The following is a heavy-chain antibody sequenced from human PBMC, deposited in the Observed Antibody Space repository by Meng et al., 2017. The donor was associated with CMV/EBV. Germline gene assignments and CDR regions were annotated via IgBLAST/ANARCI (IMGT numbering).Heavy chain of an antibody. Sequence: GGSLRLSCAASGFIFNSHNMNWVRQAPGKGLEWVSSISSSSSYIYYADSVKGRFTISRDNAKNSLHLQMNSLRSDDTAVYYCARVGETIFGVVTHLDHWGQGTLVTVSS. CDR3: ARVGETIFGVVTHLDH. CDR1: GFIFNSHN. J-gene: IGHJ4*02. D-gene: IGHD3-3*01. CDR2: ISSSSSYI. V-gene: IGHV3-21*04.